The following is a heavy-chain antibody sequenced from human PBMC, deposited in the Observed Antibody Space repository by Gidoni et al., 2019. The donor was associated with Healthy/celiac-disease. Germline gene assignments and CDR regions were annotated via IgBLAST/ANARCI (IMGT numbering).Heavy chain of an antibody. D-gene: IGHD3-16*01. CDR3: AKDKGEEQGDHTWALFDY. J-gene: IGHJ4*02. Sequence: KGLEWVSLISGDGGSTYYADSVKGRFTISRDNSKNSLYLQMNSLRTEDTALYYCAKDKGEEQGDHTWALFDYWGQGTLGHRLL. CDR2: ISGDGGST. V-gene: IGHV3-43*02.